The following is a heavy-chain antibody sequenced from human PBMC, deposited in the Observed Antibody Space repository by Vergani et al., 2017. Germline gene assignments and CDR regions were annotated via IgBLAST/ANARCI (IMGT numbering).Heavy chain of an antibody. CDR2: INNSGST. D-gene: IGHD6-13*01. J-gene: IGHJ6*02. Sequence: QVQLQQWGAGLLKPSETLSLTCVVYGGSFSGNFWSWIRQPPGKGLEWIGEINNSGSTKYNPSLKSRVTMSVDTSKNQFSLKLSSVTAADTAVYYCARDPLYSTTWPFLLLDMDVWGQGTTVTVSS. V-gene: IGHV4-34*01. CDR3: ARDPLYSTTWPFLLLDMDV. CDR1: GGSFSGNF.